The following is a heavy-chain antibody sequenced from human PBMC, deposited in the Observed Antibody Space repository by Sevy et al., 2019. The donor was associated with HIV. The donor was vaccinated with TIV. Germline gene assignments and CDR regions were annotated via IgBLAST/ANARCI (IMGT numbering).Heavy chain of an antibody. Sequence: SENLSLTCSVSGDSISSYFWTWVRQSPGKGLEWIGNVYFTGNTDYSPSLKSRVTLSLDTSKSQFSLTLKSVTAADTAIYFCARDSTTRPRVLDYWGQGTLVIVSS. CDR1: GDSISSYF. D-gene: IGHD1-1*01. V-gene: IGHV4-59*01. CDR2: VYFTGNT. J-gene: IGHJ4*02. CDR3: ARDSTTRPRVLDY.